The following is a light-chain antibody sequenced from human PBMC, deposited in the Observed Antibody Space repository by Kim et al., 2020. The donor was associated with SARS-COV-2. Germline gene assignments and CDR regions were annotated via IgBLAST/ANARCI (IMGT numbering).Light chain of an antibody. CDR3: QQYDNLPLT. V-gene: IGKV1-33*01. J-gene: IGKJ4*01. CDR1: QDSSNY. CDR2: DAS. Sequence: SSLRDRFTFTSQASQDSSNYLNWHQQKPGKAPTLLIYDASHLKRGFPSSVSAIGSGTDFTFTISFLQPDHISTYYCQQYDNLPLTFGGGTQL.